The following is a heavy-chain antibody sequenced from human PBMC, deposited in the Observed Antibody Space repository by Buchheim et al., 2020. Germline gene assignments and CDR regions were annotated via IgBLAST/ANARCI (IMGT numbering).Heavy chain of an antibody. CDR1: GYTFTSSS. CDR3: ARDNGGGWYYFDY. D-gene: IGHD6-19*01. Sequence: QVQLLQSGAEVKKPGASLKVSCKASGYTFTSSSMHWVRQAPGQGLEWMGIINPSGGTTIYAQKFQGRVTMTRDTSTITVYMELSSLRSEDTAVYYGARDNGGGWYYFDYWGQGTL. CDR2: INPSGGTT. V-gene: IGHV1-46*01. J-gene: IGHJ4*02.